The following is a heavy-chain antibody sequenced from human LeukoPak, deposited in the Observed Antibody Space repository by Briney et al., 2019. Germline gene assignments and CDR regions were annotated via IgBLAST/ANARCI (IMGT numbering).Heavy chain of an antibody. Sequence: PSESLSLTCTVSGGSISTYYWSWIRQPPGKGLEWIGYIYYSGTTNYNPSPKRRVTISVDTSKNQFSLKLSSVTAADTAVYYWARHVGEYSYGYVHFDYWGQGTLVTVSS. CDR2: IYYSGTT. CDR3: ARHVGEYSYGYVHFDY. D-gene: IGHD5-18*01. J-gene: IGHJ4*02. V-gene: IGHV4-59*08. CDR1: GGSISTYY.